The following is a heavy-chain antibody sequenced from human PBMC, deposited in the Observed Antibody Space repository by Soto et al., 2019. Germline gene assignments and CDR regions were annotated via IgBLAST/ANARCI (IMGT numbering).Heavy chain of an antibody. CDR3: AKETVTTLSYYYYGMDV. Sequence: EVQLLESGGGLVQPGGSLRLSCAASGFTFSSYAMSWVRQAPGKGLEWVSAISGSGGSTYYADSVKGRFTISRDNSKNTLYLQMNSLRAEDTAVYYCAKETVTTLSYYYYGMDVWAQGTTVTVSS. D-gene: IGHD4-17*01. CDR2: ISGSGGST. CDR1: GFTFSSYA. J-gene: IGHJ6*02. V-gene: IGHV3-23*01.